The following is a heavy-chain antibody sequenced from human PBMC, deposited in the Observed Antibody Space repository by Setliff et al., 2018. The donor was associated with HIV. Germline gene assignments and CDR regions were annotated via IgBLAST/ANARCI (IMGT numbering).Heavy chain of an antibody. CDR3: VSRESDYGTKAGFRF. CDR2: INPSGADT. CDR1: GYIFSNYY. D-gene: IGHD4-17*01. J-gene: IGHJ4*02. Sequence: GASVKVSCKPSGYIFSNYYLHWVRQAPGQGLEWMGLINPSGADTSYAQKFEGRATMTRDTSTDTVDVELGSLKSDDTAVYYCVSRESDYGTKAGFRFWGQGTLVTVSS. V-gene: IGHV1-46*01.